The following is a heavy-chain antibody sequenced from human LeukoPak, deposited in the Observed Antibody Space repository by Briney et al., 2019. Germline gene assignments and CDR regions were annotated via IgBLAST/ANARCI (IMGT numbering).Heavy chain of an antibody. Sequence: GGSLRLSCAASGFTFAKYGMHWVREAPGKGLEWVTFIRYDGSDKYYADSVKGRFSISRDNPKKQLYLQMNSLRSEDSAVYYCANLADYWGQGTLVTVSS. CDR1: GFTFAKYG. J-gene: IGHJ4*02. D-gene: IGHD3-16*01. CDR2: IRYDGSDK. CDR3: ANLADY. V-gene: IGHV3-30*02.